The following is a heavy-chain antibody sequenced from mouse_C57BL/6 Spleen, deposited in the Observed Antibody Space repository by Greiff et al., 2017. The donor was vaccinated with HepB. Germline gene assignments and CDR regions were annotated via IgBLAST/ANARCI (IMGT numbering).Heavy chain of an antibody. CDR2: IDPEDGDT. CDR1: GFNFKDYY. V-gene: IGHV14-2*01. Sequence: EVQLQQSGAELVKPGASVKLSCTASGFNFKDYYMHWVKQRTEQGLEWIGRIDPEDGDTKYAPKFQGKATITADTSSNTAYLQLSSLTSEDTAVYYCTPHYYGSSPFAYWGQGTLVTVSA. D-gene: IGHD1-1*01. J-gene: IGHJ3*01. CDR3: TPHYYGSSPFAY.